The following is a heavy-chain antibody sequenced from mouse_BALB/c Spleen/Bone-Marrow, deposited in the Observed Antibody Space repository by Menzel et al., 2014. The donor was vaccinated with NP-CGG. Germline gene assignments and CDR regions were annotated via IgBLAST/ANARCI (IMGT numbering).Heavy chain of an antibody. D-gene: IGHD2-4*01. CDR3: ARSSSYDYDVGFAY. V-gene: IGHV3-2*02. J-gene: IGHJ3*01. CDR2: ISYSGST. Sequence: EVQLVESGPCLVKPSQSLSLTCIVTGYSITRDYSWNWIRPFPGNTLEWMGYISYSGSTTYNPSLESRISITRDTSKNQFFLQLNSVTTEDTATYYCARSSSYDYDVGFAYWGQGTLVTVSA. CDR1: GYSITRDYS.